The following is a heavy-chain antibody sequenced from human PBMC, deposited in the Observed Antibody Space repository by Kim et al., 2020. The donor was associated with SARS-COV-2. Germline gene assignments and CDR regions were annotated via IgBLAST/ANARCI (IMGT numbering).Heavy chain of an antibody. CDR3: ARLNYYDSSGDAEYFQH. D-gene: IGHD3-22*01. V-gene: IGHV3-30*04. CDR1: GFTFSSYA. J-gene: IGHJ1*01. CDR2: ISYDGSDK. Sequence: GGSLRLSCAASGFTFSSYAMHWVRQAPRTGLEWVAVISYDGSDKDCADSVKGRFTISRDNSKNTLYLQMNNLRTEDTAVYYCARLNYYDSSGDAEYFQHWGQGTLVTVSS.